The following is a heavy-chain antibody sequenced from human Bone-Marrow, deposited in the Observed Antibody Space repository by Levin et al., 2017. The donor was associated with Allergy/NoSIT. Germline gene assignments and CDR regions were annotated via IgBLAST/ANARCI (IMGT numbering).Heavy chain of an antibody. CDR1: GGSFSTHY. Sequence: SETLSLTCTVSGGSFSTHYWSWIRQSPGKGLEFIGYIYYSGSTNYNPSLESRVTISLDTSKNQFSLKVNSMTAADTAVYYCARLNFGYYFDPWGQGALVTVSS. V-gene: IGHV4-59*08. J-gene: IGHJ5*02. CDR2: IYYSGST. D-gene: IGHD3-3*01. CDR3: ARLNFGYYFDP.